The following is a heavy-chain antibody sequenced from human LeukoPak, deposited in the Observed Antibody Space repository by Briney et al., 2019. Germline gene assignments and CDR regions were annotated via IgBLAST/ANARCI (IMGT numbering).Heavy chain of an antibody. Sequence: EGSLRLSCAASGFTFSYYAMHWVRQAPGKGLEWVAFIRSDESDEYYADSVKGRFTISRDNSKNTLYLQMESLRAEDTAIYYCARAGELRYMDVWGKGTAVTVSS. J-gene: IGHJ6*03. CDR3: ARAGELRYMDV. CDR2: IRSDESDE. V-gene: IGHV3-30*02. D-gene: IGHD3-16*01. CDR1: GFTFSYYA.